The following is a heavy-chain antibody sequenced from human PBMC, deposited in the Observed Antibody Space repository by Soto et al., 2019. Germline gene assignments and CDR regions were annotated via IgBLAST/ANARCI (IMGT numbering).Heavy chain of an antibody. CDR3: ARSPGGCSSTSCSYYYYYGMDV. Sequence: GGSLRLSCAVSGVTFSSYAMTWVRQAPGKGLEWVSVISGSGGSTYYADSVKGRFTISRDNAKNSLYLQMNSLRAEDTAVYYCARSPGGCSSTSCSYYYYYGMDVWGQGTTVTVSS. J-gene: IGHJ6*02. D-gene: IGHD2-2*01. CDR2: ISGSGGST. V-gene: IGHV3-23*01. CDR1: GVTFSSYA.